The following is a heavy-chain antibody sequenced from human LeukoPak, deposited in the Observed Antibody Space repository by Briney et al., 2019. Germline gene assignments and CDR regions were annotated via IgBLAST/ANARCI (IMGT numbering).Heavy chain of an antibody. CDR2: IHFSGST. V-gene: IGHV4-59*08. CDR1: GGSISSYY. J-gene: IGHJ5*02. D-gene: IGHD6-19*01. CDR3: ARVRIAVAGGRTYNWFDP. Sequence: SETLSLTCTVSGGSISSYYWSWIRQPPGKGLEWIGYIHFSGSTNYNPSLKSRVTVSDDKSKNQFSLKLSSVTAADTAVYYCARVRIAVAGGRTYNWFDPWGQGALVTVSS.